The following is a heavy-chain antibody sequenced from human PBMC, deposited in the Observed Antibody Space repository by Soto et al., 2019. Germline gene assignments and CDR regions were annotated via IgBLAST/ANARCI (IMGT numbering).Heavy chain of an antibody. J-gene: IGHJ5*02. Sequence: ASVKVSCKVSGYTLTELSMHWVRQAPGKGLEWMGGFDPEDGETIYAQKFQGRVTMTEDTSTDTAYMELSSLRSEDTAVYYCATVKGCSGGSCYSEVMPWFDPWGQGTLVTVSS. V-gene: IGHV1-24*01. CDR2: FDPEDGET. CDR1: GYTLTELS. D-gene: IGHD2-15*01. CDR3: ATVKGCSGGSCYSEVMPWFDP.